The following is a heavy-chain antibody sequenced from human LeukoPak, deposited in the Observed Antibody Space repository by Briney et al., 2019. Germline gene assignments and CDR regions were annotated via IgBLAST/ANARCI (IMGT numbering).Heavy chain of an antibody. Sequence: GASVKVSCKASGYTFTSYGISWVRQAPGQGLEWMGWISAYNGNTNYAQKLQGRVTMTTDTSTSTAYMELRSLRSDDTAVYYCARDQYSSSWYLELPNWLDPWGQGTLVTVSS. CDR1: GYTFTSYG. CDR3: ARDQYSSSWYLELPNWLDP. D-gene: IGHD6-13*01. CDR2: ISAYNGNT. V-gene: IGHV1-18*01. J-gene: IGHJ5*02.